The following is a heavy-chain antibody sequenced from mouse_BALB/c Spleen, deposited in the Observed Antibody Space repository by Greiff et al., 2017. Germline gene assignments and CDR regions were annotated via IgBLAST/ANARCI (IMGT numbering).Heavy chain of an antibody. CDR3: ARNSPAWFAY. V-gene: IGHV1S29*02. CDR1: GYTFTDYN. J-gene: IGHJ3*01. CDR2: IYPYNGGT. Sequence: VQLQQSGPELVKPGASVKISCKASGYTFTDYNMHWVKQSHGKSLEWIGYIYPYNGGTGYNQKFKSKATLTVDNSSSTAYMELRSLTSEDSAVYYCARNSPAWFAYWGQGTLVTVSA.